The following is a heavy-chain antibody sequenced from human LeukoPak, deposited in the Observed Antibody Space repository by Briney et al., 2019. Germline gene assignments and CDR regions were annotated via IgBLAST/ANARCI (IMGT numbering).Heavy chain of an antibody. J-gene: IGHJ3*01. CDR3: ARQDASGTYDAFDV. CDR1: GYLFTSYW. D-gene: IGHD3-10*01. CDR2: IYPGDPDT. Sequence: KSGESLKTSCKDSGYLFTSYWIAWVRQRPGKGLEWMGFIYPGDPDTRYSPSFQGRVTISADKSINTAYLLWSSLQASDTATYYCARQDASGTYDAFDVWGQGTVVTV. V-gene: IGHV5-51*01.